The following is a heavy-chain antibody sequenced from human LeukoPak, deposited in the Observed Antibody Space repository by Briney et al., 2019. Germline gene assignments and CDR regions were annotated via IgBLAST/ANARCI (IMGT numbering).Heavy chain of an antibody. CDR1: LYTFTSYG. V-gene: IGHV1-18*01. CDR3: ARDSGYSSGWYYDY. J-gene: IGHJ4*02. CDR2: ISAYNGNT. D-gene: IGHD6-19*01. Sequence: GAAVTVSCMACLYTFTSYGFSWVGPAPRPGREGMGWISAYNGNTNDAQKLQGRVTMNTDTSTSTEYMELRSLRSDDTAVYYCARDSGYSSGWYYDYWGQGTLVTVSS.